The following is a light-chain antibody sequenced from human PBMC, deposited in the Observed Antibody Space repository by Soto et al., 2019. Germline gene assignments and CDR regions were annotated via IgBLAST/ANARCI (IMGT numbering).Light chain of an antibody. CDR1: QGISSY. Sequence: DIQLTQSPSFLSASVGDRVTITCRASQGISSYLAWYQQKPGKAPKLLIYAASTLQSGVPSRFRGSGSGKKFPLTITPLHPEDFETYYCKHFNVSPLTFGHGTRWDFK. CDR2: AAS. J-gene: IGKJ5*01. V-gene: IGKV1-9*01. CDR3: KHFNVSPLT.